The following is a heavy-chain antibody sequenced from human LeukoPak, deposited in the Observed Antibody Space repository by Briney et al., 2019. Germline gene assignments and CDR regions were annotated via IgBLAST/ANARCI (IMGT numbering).Heavy chain of an antibody. CDR2: INPRGGGT. CDR1: GYTFTDYY. V-gene: IGHV1-2*02. D-gene: IGHD3-3*02. CDR3: ARAAFLEWLTYYFDY. J-gene: IGHJ4*02. Sequence: ASVKVSCKASGYTFTDYYLHWVRQAPGQGLEWMGWINPRGGGTKYAQKFQGRVTMTRDTSISTAYMDLTRLRSDDTAVYYCARAAFLEWLTYYFDYWGQGTLVTVSS.